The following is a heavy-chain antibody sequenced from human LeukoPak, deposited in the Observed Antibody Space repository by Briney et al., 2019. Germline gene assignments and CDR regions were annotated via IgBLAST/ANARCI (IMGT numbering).Heavy chain of an antibody. CDR3: ARDYDAYCGGDCYSGTFDY. J-gene: IGHJ4*02. CDR2: INPNSGGT. Sequence: ASVKVSCKASGYTFTGYYMHWVRQAPGQGLEWMGWINPNSGGTNHAQKFQGRVTITRDTSISTAYMELSRLRSDDTAVYYCARDYDAYCGGDCYSGTFDYWGQGTLVTVSS. CDR1: GYTFTGYY. D-gene: IGHD2-21*02. V-gene: IGHV1-2*02.